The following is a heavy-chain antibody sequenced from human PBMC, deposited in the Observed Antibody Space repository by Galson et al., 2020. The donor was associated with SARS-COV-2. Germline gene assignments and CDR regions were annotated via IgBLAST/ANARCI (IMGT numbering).Heavy chain of an antibody. CDR2: IKGDGSET. CDR1: GFTFKDYW. Sequence: GGSLRLSCAVSGFTFKDYWMSWVRQAPGKGLEWVANIKGDGSETNYVDSVKGRFSISRDNAVDSLYLQMNSLRVEDTAVYYCTRVGWQGGYWGHGTRVTVSS. J-gene: IGHJ4*01. D-gene: IGHD6-19*01. V-gene: IGHV3-7*01. CDR3: TRVGWQGGY.